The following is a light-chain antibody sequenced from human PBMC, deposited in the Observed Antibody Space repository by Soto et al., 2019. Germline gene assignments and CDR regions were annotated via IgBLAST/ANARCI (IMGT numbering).Light chain of an antibody. Sequence: EIVLTQSTATLSLSPGERATLSCRASQSVSSYLAWYQQKPGQAPRLLIYDASNRATGIPARFSGSGSGTAFTLTISSLEPEDFAVYYCQQRSNWPPYTFGQVTKLEIK. CDR2: DAS. V-gene: IGKV3-11*01. CDR3: QQRSNWPPYT. J-gene: IGKJ2*01. CDR1: QSVSSY.